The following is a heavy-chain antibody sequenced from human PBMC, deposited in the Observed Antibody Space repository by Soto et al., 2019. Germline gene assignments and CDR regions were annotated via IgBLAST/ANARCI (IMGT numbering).Heavy chain of an antibody. J-gene: IGHJ4*02. CDR1: RDTFNFYT. Sequence: QVQLVQSGAEVKKPGSPVRVSCTASRDTFNFYTIIWVRQVPRQGPEGMGRIIPMLGMSNYAQKFQVRVTIMADKSTSTVYMNLSGLTSEDTAVYYCATNYGSGSTHFDYWGQGTLVTVSS. CDR2: IIPMLGMS. V-gene: IGHV1-69*02. CDR3: ATNYGSGSTHFDY. D-gene: IGHD3-10*01.